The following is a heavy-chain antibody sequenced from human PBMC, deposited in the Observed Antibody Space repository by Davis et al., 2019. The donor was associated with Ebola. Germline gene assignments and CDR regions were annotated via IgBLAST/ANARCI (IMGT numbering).Heavy chain of an antibody. CDR2: VSWDGGSK. J-gene: IGHJ5*02. V-gene: IGHV3-43*01. CDR3: AKGGQMASHWFDA. Sequence: GGSPRLSCAASGFTFDDYSMHWVRQIPGKGLEWVSLVSWDGGSKHYADSVKGRFTISRDNMKNSLYLQMDSLRPEDTAFYYCAKGGQMASHWFDAWGQGALVTVSS. CDR1: GFTFDDYS. D-gene: IGHD2-8*01.